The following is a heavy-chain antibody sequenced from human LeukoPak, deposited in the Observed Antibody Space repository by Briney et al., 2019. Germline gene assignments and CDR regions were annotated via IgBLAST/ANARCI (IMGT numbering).Heavy chain of an antibody. Sequence: SETLSLTCADYGESFSGYYWSWIRQSPGKGLEWIGEINHSGSTNYNPSLKSRVTISVDTSKNQFSLKLSSVTAADTAVYYCARGYYGSGSYFDYWGQGTLVTVSS. D-gene: IGHD3-10*01. CDR2: INHSGST. CDR3: ARGYYGSGSYFDY. CDR1: GESFSGYY. J-gene: IGHJ4*02. V-gene: IGHV4-34*01.